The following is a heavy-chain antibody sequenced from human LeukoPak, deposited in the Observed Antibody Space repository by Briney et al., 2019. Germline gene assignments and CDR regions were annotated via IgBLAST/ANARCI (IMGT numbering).Heavy chain of an antibody. Sequence: SETLSLTCAVYGGSFSGYYWSWIRQPPGKGLEWIGEINHSGSTNYNPSLKSRVTMSVDTSKNQFSLKLSSVTAADTAVYYCARSRDIVSNWFDPWGQGTLATVSS. D-gene: IGHD2-15*01. J-gene: IGHJ5*02. CDR3: ARSRDIVSNWFDP. V-gene: IGHV4-34*01. CDR2: INHSGST. CDR1: GGSFSGYY.